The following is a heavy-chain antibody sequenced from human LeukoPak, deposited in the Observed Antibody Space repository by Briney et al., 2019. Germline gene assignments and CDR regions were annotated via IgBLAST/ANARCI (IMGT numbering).Heavy chain of an antibody. V-gene: IGHV3-21*01. Sequence: GGSLRLSCAASGFTFSSYSMNWVRQAPGKGLEWVSSISSSSSYIYYADSVKGRFTISRDNAKNSLYLQMNSLRAEDTAVYYCANIVPAAARHAFDIWGQGTMVTVSS. CDR3: ANIVPAAARHAFDI. CDR1: GFTFSSYS. D-gene: IGHD2-2*01. J-gene: IGHJ3*02. CDR2: ISSSSSYI.